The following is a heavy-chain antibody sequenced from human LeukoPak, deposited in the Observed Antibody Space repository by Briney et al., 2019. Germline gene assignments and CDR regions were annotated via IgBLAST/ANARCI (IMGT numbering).Heavy chain of an antibody. J-gene: IGHJ2*01. V-gene: IGHV3-7*03. CDR2: IKQDGSEK. CDR1: GFTFSSYW. Sequence: HPGGSLRLSCAASGFTFSSYWMSWVRQAPGKGLEWVANIKQDGSEKYYVDSVKGRFTISRDNAKNSLYLQMNSLRAEDTAVYYCAKAAGQRKYWYFDLWGRGTLVTVSS. D-gene: IGHD5-18*01. CDR3: AKAAGQRKYWYFDL.